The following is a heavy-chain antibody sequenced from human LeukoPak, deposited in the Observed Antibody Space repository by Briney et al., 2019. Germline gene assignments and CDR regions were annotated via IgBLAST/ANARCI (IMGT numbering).Heavy chain of an antibody. CDR1: GYTFTGYY. Sequence: GASVKVSCKASGYTFTGYYMHWVRQAPGQGLEWMGWINPNSGGTNYAQKFQGRVTMTRDTSISTAYMELSRLRSDDTAVYYCARVQGASWVDIVATIPAHYMDVWGKGTTVTISS. J-gene: IGHJ6*03. CDR2: INPNSGGT. D-gene: IGHD5-12*01. V-gene: IGHV1-2*02. CDR3: ARVQGASWVDIVATIPAHYMDV.